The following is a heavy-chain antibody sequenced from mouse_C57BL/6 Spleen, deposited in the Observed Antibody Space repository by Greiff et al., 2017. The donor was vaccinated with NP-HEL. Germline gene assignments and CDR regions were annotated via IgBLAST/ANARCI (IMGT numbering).Heavy chain of an antibody. J-gene: IGHJ2*01. CDR3: ARSGWDEAFDY. CDR1: GYSFTDYN. D-gene: IGHD4-1*01. CDR2: INPNYGTT. V-gene: IGHV1-39*01. Sequence: EVKVVESGPELVKPGASVKISCKASGYSFTDYNMNWVKQSNGKSLEWIGVINPNYGTTSYNQKFKGKATLTVDQSYSTAYMQLNSLTSEDSAVYYCARSGWDEAFDYWGQGTTLTVSS.